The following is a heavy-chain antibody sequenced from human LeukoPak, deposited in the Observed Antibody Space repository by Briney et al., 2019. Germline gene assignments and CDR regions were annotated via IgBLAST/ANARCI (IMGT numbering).Heavy chain of an antibody. CDR2: ISYDGSNK. CDR3: ARDYCSGGSCYFLLYYYGMDV. V-gene: IGHV3-30-3*01. J-gene: IGHJ6*02. Sequence: GGSLRLSCAASGFTFSSYAMPWVRQAPGKGLEWVAVISYDGSNKYYADSVKGRFTISRDNSKNTLYLQMNSLRAEDTAVYYCARDYCSGGSCYFLLYYYGMDVWGQGTTVTVSS. CDR1: GFTFSSYA. D-gene: IGHD2-15*01.